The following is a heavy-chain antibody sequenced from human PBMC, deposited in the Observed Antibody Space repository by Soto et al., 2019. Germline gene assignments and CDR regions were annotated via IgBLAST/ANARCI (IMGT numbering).Heavy chain of an antibody. CDR3: ARTLVLRAYYYYGMDV. J-gene: IGHJ6*02. V-gene: IGHV3-30-3*01. CDR2: ISYDGSNK. D-gene: IGHD3-3*02. Sequence: GGSLRLSCAASGFTFSSYAMHWVRQAPGKGLEWVAVISYDGSNKYYADSVKGRFTISRDNSKNTLYLQMNSLRAEDTAVYYCARTLVLRAYYYYGMDVWPRDHGHRLL. CDR1: GFTFSSYA.